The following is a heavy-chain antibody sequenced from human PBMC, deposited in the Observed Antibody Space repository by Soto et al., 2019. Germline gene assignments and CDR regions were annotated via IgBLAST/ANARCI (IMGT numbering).Heavy chain of an antibody. CDR1: GGSISSPHDY. CDR2: IYYSGST. V-gene: IGHV4-39*07. J-gene: IGHJ5*02. Sequence: SETLSLTCTVSGGSISSPHDYWAWFRQSPGRGLEWIASIYYSGSTYYNPSLKSRVTISVDTSKNQFSLKLSSVTAADTAVYYCARAGAQWWFDPCGQGTLITVSS. D-gene: IGHD6-19*01. CDR3: ARAGAQWWFDP.